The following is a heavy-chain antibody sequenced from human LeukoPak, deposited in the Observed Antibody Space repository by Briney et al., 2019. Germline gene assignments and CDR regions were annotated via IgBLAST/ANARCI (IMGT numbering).Heavy chain of an antibody. D-gene: IGHD5-12*01. Sequence: PGGSLRLSCEASGFTLSNYWMAWVRQAPGKGLEWVSAISGSGGSTYYADSVKGRFTISRDNSKNTLYLQMNSLRAEDTAVYYCAKVYSGYDLASFDYWGQGTLVTVSS. J-gene: IGHJ4*02. CDR3: AKVYSGYDLASFDY. CDR1: GFTLSNYW. CDR2: ISGSGGST. V-gene: IGHV3-23*01.